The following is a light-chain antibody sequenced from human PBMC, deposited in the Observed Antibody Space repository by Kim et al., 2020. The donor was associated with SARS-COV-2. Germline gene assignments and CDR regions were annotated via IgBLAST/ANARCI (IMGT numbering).Light chain of an antibody. CDR2: EVT. Sequence: GQSRTISCSGAGSGENNDNLGSWYQHHPGKDPKVMIFEVTKRPSGVSDRFSGSKSGNTASLTVSALQAEDEADYYCCSKAGGSTWVFGGGTQLTVL. V-gene: IGLV2-23*02. J-gene: IGLJ3*02. CDR1: GSGENNDNL. CDR3: CSKAGGSTWV.